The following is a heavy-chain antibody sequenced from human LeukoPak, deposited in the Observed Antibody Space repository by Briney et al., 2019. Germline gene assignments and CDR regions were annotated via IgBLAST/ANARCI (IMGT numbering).Heavy chain of an antibody. CDR1: GFTFRSYG. CDR3: ATAVASSSGWYADY. V-gene: IGHV3-33*01. J-gene: IGHJ4*02. CDR2: IWYDGSNK. D-gene: IGHD6-19*01. Sequence: GGSLRLSCAASGFTFRSYGMHWVRQAPGKGREWVAVIWYDGSNKYYADSVKGRFTVSRDNSKNTLYLQMNSLRAEDTAVYYCATAVASSSGWYADYWGQGTLVTVSS.